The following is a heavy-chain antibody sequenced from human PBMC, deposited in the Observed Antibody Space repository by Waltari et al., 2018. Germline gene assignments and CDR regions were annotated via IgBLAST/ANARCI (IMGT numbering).Heavy chain of an antibody. V-gene: IGHV4-31*03. CDR1: GGSISSGGYY. D-gene: IGHD3-22*01. CDR2: IYYSGST. J-gene: IGHJ6*02. CDR3: ARYYYDSSGYHYYYYYGMDV. Sequence: QVQLQESGPGLVKPSQTLSLTCTVSGGSISSGGYYWSWIRQHPGKGLEWIGYIYYSGSTYYNPSLKSRVTISADTSKNQFSLKLSSVTAADTAVYYCARYYYDSSGYHYYYYYGMDVWGQGTTVTVSS.